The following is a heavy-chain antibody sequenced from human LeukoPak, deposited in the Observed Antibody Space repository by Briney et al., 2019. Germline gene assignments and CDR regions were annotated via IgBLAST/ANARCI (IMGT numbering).Heavy chain of an antibody. D-gene: IGHD3-10*01. CDR1: GFTFSSFS. Sequence: GSLRLSCAASGFTFSSFSMNWIRQPPGKGLEWIGYIYDNEKTHYHPSFESRLAISGDTSNNQFSLRLNSVTAADTAIYYCAASKSDYYNSGTYYKLHYWGQGALVTVSS. CDR3: AASKSDYYNSGTYYKLHY. V-gene: IGHV4-4*09. J-gene: IGHJ4*02. CDR2: IYDNEKT.